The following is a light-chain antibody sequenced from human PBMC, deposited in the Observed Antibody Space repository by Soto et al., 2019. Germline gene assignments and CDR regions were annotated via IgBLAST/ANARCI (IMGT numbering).Light chain of an antibody. CDR2: AAS. CDR3: QQSYSTPLT. Sequence: DIQMTQSAATLSASVGDRVTITWRASQSISSWLAWYQQKTGKAPKLLIYAASSLQSGVPSRFSGSVYGTDFNLTISSLQTEDFATYYCQQSYSTPLTFGGGTKVDIK. J-gene: IGKJ4*01. CDR1: QSISSW. V-gene: IGKV1-39*01.